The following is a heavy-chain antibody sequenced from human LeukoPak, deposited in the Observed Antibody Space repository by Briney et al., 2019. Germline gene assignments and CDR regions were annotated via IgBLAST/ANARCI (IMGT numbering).Heavy chain of an antibody. CDR1: GGSFSGYY. CDR2: INHSGST. J-gene: IGHJ4*02. V-gene: IGHV4-34*01. D-gene: IGHD6-13*01. CDR3: ATLSSPAGPRSSWYSQGDY. Sequence: SETLSLTCAVYGGSFSGYYWSWIRQPPGKGLEWIGEINHSGSTNYNPSLKSRVTISVDTSKNQFSLKLSSVTAADTAVYYSATLSSPAGPRSSWYSQGDYWGQGTLVTVSS.